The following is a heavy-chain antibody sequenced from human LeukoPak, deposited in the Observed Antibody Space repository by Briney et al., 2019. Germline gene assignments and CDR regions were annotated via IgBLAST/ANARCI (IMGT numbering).Heavy chain of an antibody. Sequence: ASVKVSCKASGYTFTSYGISWVRQAPGQGLEWMGWISAYNGNTNYAQKLQGRVTMTTDTSTSTAYMELRSLRSDDTAVYYCAREAPRYHYDSSGPIRGAFDIWGQGTMVTVSS. D-gene: IGHD3-22*01. V-gene: IGHV1-18*01. J-gene: IGHJ3*02. CDR3: AREAPRYHYDSSGPIRGAFDI. CDR2: ISAYNGNT. CDR1: GYTFTSYG.